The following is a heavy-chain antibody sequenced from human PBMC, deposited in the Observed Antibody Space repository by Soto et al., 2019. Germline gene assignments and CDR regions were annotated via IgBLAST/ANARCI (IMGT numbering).Heavy chain of an antibody. CDR3: VRYGAARLYYYYGMDV. CDR2: IIPIFGTA. J-gene: IGHJ6*02. CDR1: GGTFSSYA. Sequence: SVKVSCKASGGTFSSYAISWVRQAPGQGLEWMGGIIPIFGTANYAQKFQGRVTITADESTSTAYMELSSLRSEDTAVYYCVRYGAARLYYYYGMDVWGQGTTVTVSS. D-gene: IGHD6-6*01. V-gene: IGHV1-69*13.